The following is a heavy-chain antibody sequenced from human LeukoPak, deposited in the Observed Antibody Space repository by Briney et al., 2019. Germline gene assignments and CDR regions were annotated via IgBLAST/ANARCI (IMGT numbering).Heavy chain of an antibody. CDR2: ISGSGGST. D-gene: IGHD6-13*01. CDR1: GFTFNSYA. V-gene: IGHV3-23*01. Sequence: GWSLRLSCAASGFTFNSYAMSWVRQAPGKGLEWVSAISGSGGSTFYADSVKGHFTISRDNSKSTLYLQMNSLRVEDTAVYYCAKAYSNSWYFAAIWGQGTLVTISS. J-gene: IGHJ4*02. CDR3: AKAYSNSWYFAAI.